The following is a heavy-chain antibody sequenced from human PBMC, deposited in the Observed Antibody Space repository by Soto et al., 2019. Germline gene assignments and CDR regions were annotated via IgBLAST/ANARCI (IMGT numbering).Heavy chain of an antibody. CDR2: VYHTGNA. J-gene: IGHJ6*02. Sequence: PSEPLSLTCTVSGGSITTAGYSWSWIRQPPGEALEWIGYVYHTGNAYPKPSLKSRVTISLDRSKNQFSLKMTSVTAADTALYYCASRPFYYYGLDVWGQGTTVTVSS. V-gene: IGHV4-30-2*01. CDR3: ASRPFYYYGLDV. CDR1: GGSITTAGYS.